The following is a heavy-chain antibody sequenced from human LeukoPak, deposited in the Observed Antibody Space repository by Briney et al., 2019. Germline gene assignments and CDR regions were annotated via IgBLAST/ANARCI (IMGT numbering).Heavy chain of an antibody. V-gene: IGHV3-21*01. D-gene: IGHD6-13*01. Sequence: GGSLRLSCAASGFTSSSYSMNWVRQAPGKGLEWVSSISSSSSYIYYADSVKGRFTISRDNAKNSLYLQMNSLRAEDTAVYYCARVQQLTLDYWGQGTLVTVSS. CDR2: ISSSSSYI. CDR1: GFTSSSYS. J-gene: IGHJ4*02. CDR3: ARVQQLTLDY.